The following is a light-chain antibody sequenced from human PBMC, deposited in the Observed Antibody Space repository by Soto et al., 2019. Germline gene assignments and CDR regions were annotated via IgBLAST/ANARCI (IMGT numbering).Light chain of an antibody. V-gene: IGLV1-44*01. J-gene: IGLJ2*01. CDR3: AAWDDSLNGHVV. Sequence: QSVLTQPPSASGTPGQRVTISCSGSNSNIESNTVNWYQQLPGTAPKLLIYSNNQRPSGVPDRFSGSKSGTSASLAISGLQSVDAADYYCAAWDDSLNGHVVFGGGTKLTVL. CDR2: SNN. CDR1: NSNIESNT.